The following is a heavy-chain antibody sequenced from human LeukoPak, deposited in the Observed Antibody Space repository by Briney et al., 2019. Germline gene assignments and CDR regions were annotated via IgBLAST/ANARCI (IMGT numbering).Heavy chain of an antibody. CDR1: GFTFSSYG. J-gene: IGHJ4*02. Sequence: GGSLRLSCAASGFTFSSYGMHWVRQAPGKGLEWVSAISGSGGSTYYADSVKGRFTISRDNSKNTLYLQMNSLRAEDTAVYYCAKSRGSIAVAGFFDYWGQGTLVTVSS. CDR3: AKSRGSIAVAGFFDY. CDR2: ISGSGGST. D-gene: IGHD6-19*01. V-gene: IGHV3-23*01.